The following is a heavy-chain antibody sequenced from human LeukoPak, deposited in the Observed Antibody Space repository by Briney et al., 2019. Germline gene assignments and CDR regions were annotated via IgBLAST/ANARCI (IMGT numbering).Heavy chain of an antibody. D-gene: IGHD6-19*01. CDR2: ISGSGGST. Sequence: PGGSLRLSCAASGFTFSSYAMSWVRQAPGKGLEWVSAISGSGGSTYCADSVKGRFTISRDNSKNTLYLQMNSLRAEDTAVYYCASIWAHSSGWYYFDYWGQGTLVTVSS. CDR1: GFTFSSYA. J-gene: IGHJ4*02. V-gene: IGHV3-23*01. CDR3: ASIWAHSSGWYYFDY.